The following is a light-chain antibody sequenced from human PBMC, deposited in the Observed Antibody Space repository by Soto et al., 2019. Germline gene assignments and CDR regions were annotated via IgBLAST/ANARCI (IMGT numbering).Light chain of an antibody. CDR2: DAS. CDR1: QSINNY. Sequence: EIVLTQSPVTLSLSPGERATLSCRASQSINNYLAWYQQKPGQAPRLLIYDASNRATGIPARFSGSGSATDFTLTISRLEPEDFALYYCQHYGTSPITFGQGTRLENK. V-gene: IGKV3-20*01. J-gene: IGKJ5*01. CDR3: QHYGTSPIT.